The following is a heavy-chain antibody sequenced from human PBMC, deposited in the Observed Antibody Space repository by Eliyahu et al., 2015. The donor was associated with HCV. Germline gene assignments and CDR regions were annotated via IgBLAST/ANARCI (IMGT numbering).Heavy chain of an antibody. CDR3: ARPYNSGWEWSGFDY. Sequence: EVQLVESGGGLVRPGGSLRLSCAASGFTFSSFSMNWVRQAPGRGLGWLSSIDKSSTYMHYADSVKGRFTISRDNAKNLLYLQMSSLRAEDTAVYYCARPYNSGWEWSGFDYWGQGTLITVSS. CDR2: IDKSSTYM. J-gene: IGHJ4*02. CDR1: GFTFSSFS. V-gene: IGHV3-21*01. D-gene: IGHD6-19*01.